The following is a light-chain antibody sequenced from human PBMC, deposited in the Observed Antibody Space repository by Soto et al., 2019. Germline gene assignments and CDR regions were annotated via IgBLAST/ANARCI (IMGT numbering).Light chain of an antibody. J-gene: IGKJ1*01. CDR1: QTISSW. CDR3: QLYNSYSEA. V-gene: IGKV1-5*03. Sequence: DIQMTQSPSTLSGSVGDRVTITCRASQTISSWLAWYPQKPGKAPKLLIYKASTLKSGVPSRFSGSGSGTDFTLTISSLQPDDFATYYCQLYNSYSEAFGQGTKVELK. CDR2: KAS.